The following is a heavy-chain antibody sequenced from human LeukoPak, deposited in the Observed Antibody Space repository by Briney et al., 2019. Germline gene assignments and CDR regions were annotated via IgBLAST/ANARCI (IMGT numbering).Heavy chain of an antibody. D-gene: IGHD2-15*01. J-gene: IGHJ2*01. CDR3: ASKGYCSGGSCYGNWYFDL. CDR1: GFTFSDYY. CDR2: ISSSVSTI. V-gene: IGHV3-11*01. Sequence: PGGSLRLSCAASGFTFSDYYMSWIRQAPGKGLEWVSYISSSVSTIYYADSVKGRFTISRDNAKNSLYLQMNSLRAEDTAVYYCASKGYCSGGSCYGNWYFDLWGRGTLVTVSS.